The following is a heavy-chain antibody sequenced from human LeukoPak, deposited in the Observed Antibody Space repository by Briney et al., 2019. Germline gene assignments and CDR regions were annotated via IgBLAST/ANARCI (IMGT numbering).Heavy chain of an antibody. D-gene: IGHD6-13*01. CDR2: IYYSGST. V-gene: IGHV4-39*07. CDR3: ARLVRDSSSWYRDNWFDP. CDR1: GGSISSSSYY. J-gene: IGHJ5*02. Sequence: PSETLSLTCTVSGGSISSSSYYWGWIRQPPGKGLEWIGSIYYSGSTCYNPSLKSRVTISVDTSKNQFSLKLSSVTAADTAVYYCARLVRDSSSWYRDNWFDPWGQGTLVTVSS.